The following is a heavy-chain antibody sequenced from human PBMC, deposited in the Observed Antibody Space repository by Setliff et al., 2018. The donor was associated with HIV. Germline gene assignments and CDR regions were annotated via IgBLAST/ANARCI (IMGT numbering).Heavy chain of an antibody. V-gene: IGHV3-23*01. D-gene: IGHD3-10*01. CDR1: ELTFSNYA. J-gene: IGHJ3*02. CDR2: LSGSGGST. CDR3: ARDRGYPDSFNI. Sequence: GGSLRLSCAASELTFSNYAMTWVRQAPGKGLEWVSSLSGSGGSTYYADSVKGRFTISGDNSKNSLYLEMSSLTNEDTAVYYCARDRGYPDSFNIWGQGTVVTVSS.